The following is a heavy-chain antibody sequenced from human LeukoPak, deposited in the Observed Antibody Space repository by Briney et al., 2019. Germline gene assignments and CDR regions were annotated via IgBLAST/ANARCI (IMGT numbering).Heavy chain of an antibody. CDR2: FYYSGST. V-gene: IGHV4-39*07. CDR1: GGSITSSTYY. CDR3: ARVVYGLYSTLDY. D-gene: IGHD4-11*01. J-gene: IGHJ4*02. Sequence: SETLSLTCTVSGGSITSSTYYWGWIRQPPGKGLEWIGSFYYSGSTYYNPSLRSRVTISVDMSKNHFSLRLSSVTAADTAMYYCARVVYGLYSTLDYWGQGILVTVSS.